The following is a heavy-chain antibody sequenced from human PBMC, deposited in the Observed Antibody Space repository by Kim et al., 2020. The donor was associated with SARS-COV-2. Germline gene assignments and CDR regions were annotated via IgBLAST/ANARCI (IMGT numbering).Heavy chain of an antibody. Sequence: SETLSLTCAVYGGSFSGYYWSWIRQPPGKGLEWIGEINHSGSTNYNPSLKSRVTISVDTSKNQFSLKLSSVTAADTAVYYCASVWYSSSWYYMHYFDYWG. D-gene: IGHD6-13*01. CDR2: INHSGST. CDR1: GGSFSGYY. CDR3: ASVWYSSSWYYMHYFDY. J-gene: IGHJ4*01. V-gene: IGHV4-34*01.